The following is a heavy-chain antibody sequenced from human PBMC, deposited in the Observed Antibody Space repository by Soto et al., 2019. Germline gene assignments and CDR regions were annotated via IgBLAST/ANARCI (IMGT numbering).Heavy chain of an antibody. Sequence: SETLSLTCTVSGGSISSYYWSWIRQPPGKGLEWIGYIYYSGSTNYNPSLKSRVTISVDTSKNQFSLKLSSVTAADTAVYYCARDRAYSGYEHWGQGSLVTVSS. J-gene: IGHJ1*01. CDR1: GGSISSYY. D-gene: IGHD5-12*01. CDR2: IYYSGST. CDR3: ARDRAYSGYEH. V-gene: IGHV4-59*01.